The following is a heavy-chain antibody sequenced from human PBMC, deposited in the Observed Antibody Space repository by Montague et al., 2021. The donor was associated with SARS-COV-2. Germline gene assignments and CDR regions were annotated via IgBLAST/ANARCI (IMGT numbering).Heavy chain of an antibody. CDR3: ARRGYTGSDYFDY. J-gene: IGHJ4*02. CDR2: VYHSGYT. D-gene: IGHD5-12*01. V-gene: IGHV4-38-2*01. CDR1: GFSISSGFS. Sequence: ETLSLTCSVSGFSISSGFSWAWIRQSPGKGPEWIGTVYHSGYTXXXPXXKGRVTVSIDTSKNQFSLTVTSVTAADTAVYFCARRGYTGSDYFDYWGQGTLVTVSS.